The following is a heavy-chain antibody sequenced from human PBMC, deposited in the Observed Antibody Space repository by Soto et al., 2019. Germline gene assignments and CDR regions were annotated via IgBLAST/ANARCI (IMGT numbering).Heavy chain of an antibody. D-gene: IGHD3-10*01. CDR2: ISSSSSTI. V-gene: IGHV3-48*01. J-gene: IGHJ4*02. CDR3: ARAHTYYYGSGNPAGYYFDY. CDR1: GFTFSSYS. Sequence: GGSLRLSCAASGFTFSSYSMNWVRQAPGKGLEWVSYISSSSSTIYYADSVKGRFTISRDNAKNSLYLQMNSLRAEDTAVYYCARAHTYYYGSGNPAGYYFDYWGQGTLVTVSS.